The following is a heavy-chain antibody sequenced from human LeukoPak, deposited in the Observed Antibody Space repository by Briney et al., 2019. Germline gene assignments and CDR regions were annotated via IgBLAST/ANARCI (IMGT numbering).Heavy chain of an antibody. CDR3: ARDTYCSGGSCYEGAFDY. V-gene: IGHV3-7*03. Sequence: GGSLRLSCSASGFTFSTYWMSWVRQAPGKGLEWVANMKRDGSEIYYVDSVRGRFTISRDNARNSLYLQMNSLRAEDTALYYCARDTYCSGGSCYEGAFDYWGRGTLVTVSS. CDR2: MKRDGSEI. D-gene: IGHD2-15*01. CDR1: GFTFSTYW. J-gene: IGHJ4*02.